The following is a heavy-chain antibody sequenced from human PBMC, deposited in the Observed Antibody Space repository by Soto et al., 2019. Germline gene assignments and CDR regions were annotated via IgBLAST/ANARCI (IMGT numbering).Heavy chain of an antibody. CDR1: GYTFNSYG. V-gene: IGHV1-18*01. CDR3: ARDSSGWYWFDP. D-gene: IGHD6-19*01. CDR2: ISAYNGNT. Sequence: GGSVKVSCKASGYTFNSYGISWVRQAPGQGLEWMGWISAYNGNTNYAQKLQGRVTMTTDTSTSTAYMELRSLRSDDTAVYYCARDSSGWYWFDPWGQGTLVTVSS. J-gene: IGHJ5*02.